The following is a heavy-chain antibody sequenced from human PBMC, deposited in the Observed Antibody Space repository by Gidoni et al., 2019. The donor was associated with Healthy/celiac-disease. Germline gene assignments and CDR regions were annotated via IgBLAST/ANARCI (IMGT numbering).Heavy chain of an antibody. CDR3: ARDRVGATLGIDY. J-gene: IGHJ4*02. CDR2: IIPILGIA. Sequence: QVQLVQSGAEVKKPGSSVTVSCRASGATFSSYAISWVRQVPGQGLEWMGRIIPILGIANYAQKFQGRVTITADKSTSTAYMELSSLRSEDTAVYYCARDRVGATLGIDYWGQGTLVTVSS. V-gene: IGHV1-69*04. CDR1: GATFSSYA. D-gene: IGHD1-26*01.